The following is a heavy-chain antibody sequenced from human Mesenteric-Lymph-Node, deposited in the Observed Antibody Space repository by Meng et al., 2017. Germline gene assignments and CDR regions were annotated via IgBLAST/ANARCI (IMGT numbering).Heavy chain of an antibody. CDR2: ISGGGITT. V-gene: IGHV3-23*01. D-gene: IGHD6-19*01. CDR3: AKARGWYEGLYFQH. J-gene: IGHJ1*01. CDR1: GFTFNNYA. Sequence: GGSLRLSCAASGFTFNNYAMTWVRQAPGKGLEWVSGISGGGITTYYADSVKGRFTISRDNSKNTLYLQMNSLRAEDTAVYYCAKARGWYEGLYFQHWGQGTLVTVSS.